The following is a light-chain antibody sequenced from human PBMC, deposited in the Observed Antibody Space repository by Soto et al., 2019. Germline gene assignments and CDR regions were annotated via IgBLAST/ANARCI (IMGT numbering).Light chain of an antibody. J-gene: IGLJ2*01. CDR3: SSYAGSNNHVI. V-gene: IGLV2-14*01. CDR1: SSDVGSYNY. Sequence: QSALTQPASVSGSPGQSITISCTGTSSDVGSYNYVSWYQQHPGKAPKLMIYEVSDRPSGISSRFSGSKSGNTASLTISGLQTEDEADYYCSSYAGSNNHVIFGGGTKVTVL. CDR2: EVS.